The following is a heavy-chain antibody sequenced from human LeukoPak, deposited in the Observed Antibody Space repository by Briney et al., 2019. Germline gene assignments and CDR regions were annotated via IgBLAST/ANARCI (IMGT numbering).Heavy chain of an antibody. D-gene: IGHD3-22*01. Sequence: SETLSLSCTVSGGSISSYYWSWIRQPPGKGLEWIGYIYFSGTTDYNPSLKSRVTMSVDTSKNQFSLKLNSVTAADTAVYYCARHYYDSAYGFDPWGQGTLVTVSS. CDR2: IYFSGTT. CDR3: ARHYYDSAYGFDP. J-gene: IGHJ5*02. CDR1: GGSISSYY. V-gene: IGHV4-59*08.